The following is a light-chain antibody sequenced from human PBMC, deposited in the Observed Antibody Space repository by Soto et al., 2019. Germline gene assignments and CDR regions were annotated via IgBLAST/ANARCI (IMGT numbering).Light chain of an antibody. CDR3: QQYGSSPET. V-gene: IGKV3-20*01. J-gene: IGKJ1*01. CDR2: DVS. CDR1: QSVSSAY. Sequence: EIVLTQSPGTLSLSPGERATLSCRASQSVSSAYLAWYQQKPGQAPRLLIYDVSSRATGIPDGFSGSGSGTDFTLTVSRLEPEDFAVYYCQQYGSSPETFGQGTKVEIK.